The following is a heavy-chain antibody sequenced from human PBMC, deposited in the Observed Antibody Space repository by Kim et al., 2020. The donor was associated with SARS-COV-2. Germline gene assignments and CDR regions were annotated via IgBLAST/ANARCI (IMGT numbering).Heavy chain of an antibody. CDR3: ARGNYGDFDY. CDR2: IYYSGST. CDR1: GGSISSYY. J-gene: IGHJ4*02. V-gene: IGHV4-59*01. Sequence: SETLSLTCTVSGGSISSYYWSWIRQPPGKGLEWIGYIYYSGSTNYNPSLKSRVTISVDTSKNQFSLKLSSVTAADTAVYYCARGNYGDFDYWGQGTLVTVSS. D-gene: IGHD4-17*01.